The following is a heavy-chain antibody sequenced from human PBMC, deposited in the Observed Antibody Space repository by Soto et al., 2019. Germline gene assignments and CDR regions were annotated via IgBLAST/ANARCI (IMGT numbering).Heavy chain of an antibody. CDR3: ARVIGGSSSHYYYYMDV. CDR1: GYTFTSYG. CDR2: ISAYNGNT. V-gene: IGHV1-18*01. D-gene: IGHD6-13*01. J-gene: IGHJ6*03. Sequence: ASVKVSCKASGYTFTSYGISWVRQAPGQGLEWMGWISAYNGNTNYAQKLQGRVTMTTDTSTSTAYMELRSLRSDDTAVYYCARVIGGSSSHYYYYMDVWGKGTTVTVSS.